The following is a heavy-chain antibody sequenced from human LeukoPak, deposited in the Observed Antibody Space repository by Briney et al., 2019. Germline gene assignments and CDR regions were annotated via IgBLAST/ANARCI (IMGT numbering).Heavy chain of an antibody. V-gene: IGHV1-69*02. CDR1: GYTFTSYY. J-gene: IGHJ3*02. CDR2: IIPILGIA. Sequence: ASVKVSCKASGYTFTSYYMHWVRQAPGQGLEWMGRIIPILGIANYAQKFQGRVTITADKSTSTAYMELSSLRSEDTAVYYCAGRGRWLQLDAFDIWGQGTMVTVSS. D-gene: IGHD5-24*01. CDR3: AGRGRWLQLDAFDI.